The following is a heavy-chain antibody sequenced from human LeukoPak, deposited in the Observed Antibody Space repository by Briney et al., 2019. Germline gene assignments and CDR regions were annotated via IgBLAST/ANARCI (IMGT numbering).Heavy chain of an antibody. CDR3: VNYNWHSLYDS. CDR1: GFNFRTYW. V-gene: IGHV3-74*01. CDR2: IKPDGSFT. Sequence: GGSLRLSCAASGFNFRTYWMYWVRQVPGKGLERVSRIKPDGSFTAHADSVKGRFTISRDNAKNTVFLQMNSLRAEDTAVYYCVNYNWHSLYDSWGQGALVTVSS. D-gene: IGHD1-7*01. J-gene: IGHJ5*01.